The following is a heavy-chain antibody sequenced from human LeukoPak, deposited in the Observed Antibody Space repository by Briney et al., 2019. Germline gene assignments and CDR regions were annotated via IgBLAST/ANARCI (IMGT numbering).Heavy chain of an antibody. CDR3: TTLMSGRPDD. Sequence: SGGSLRLSCTVSGLTFRERAMSWVRQAPGQGPEWVGFIRSTPTGGTPEYAASVKGRFTISRDDSKGIAYLQMNSLQTEDTAVYYCTTLMSGRPDDWGQGTLVTASS. CDR1: GLTFRERA. CDR2: IRSTPTGGTP. D-gene: IGHD6-6*01. J-gene: IGHJ4*02. V-gene: IGHV3-49*04.